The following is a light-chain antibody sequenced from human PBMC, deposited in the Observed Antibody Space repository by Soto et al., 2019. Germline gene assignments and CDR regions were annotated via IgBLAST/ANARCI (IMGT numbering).Light chain of an antibody. J-gene: IGKJ2*01. Sequence: EIVLTQSPGTLSLSPGERATLSCRASQSVSTLTWYQQKPGQAPRLLIYGLSSRATGIPDRFSGSGSGTDFTLTISRLEPEDFSVYYCQHYDGSQYTFGQGTKVDIK. CDR3: QHYDGSQYT. V-gene: IGKV3-20*01. CDR1: QSVST. CDR2: GLS.